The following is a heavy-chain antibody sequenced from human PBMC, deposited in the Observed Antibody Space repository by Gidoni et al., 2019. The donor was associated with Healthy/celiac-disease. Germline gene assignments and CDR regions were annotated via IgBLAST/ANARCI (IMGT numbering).Heavy chain of an antibody. CDR1: GFTVSSNY. V-gene: IGHV3-53*01. D-gene: IGHD3-16*01. J-gene: IGHJ4*02. CDR2: ISSGGST. Sequence: EVQLVESGGGLIQPGGSLRLSCAASGFTVSSNYMSWVRQAQGKGLEWVSVISSGGSTYYADSVKGRFTISRDNSKNTLYLQMNSLRAEDTAVYYCARGDFTIPLDYWGQGTLVTVSS. CDR3: ARGDFTIPLDY.